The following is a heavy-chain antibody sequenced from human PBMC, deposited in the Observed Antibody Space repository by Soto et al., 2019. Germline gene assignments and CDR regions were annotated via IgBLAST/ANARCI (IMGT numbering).Heavy chain of an antibody. CDR1: GFTFSNAW. D-gene: IGHD6-19*01. V-gene: IGHV3-15*01. J-gene: IGHJ4*02. CDR2: IKSKTDGGTT. CDR3: TTEPKAVAGPWIGY. Sequence: GGSLRLSCAASGFTFSNAWMSWVRQAPGKGLEWVGRIKSKTDGGTTDYAAPVKGRFTISRDDSKNTLYLQMNSLKTEDTAVYYCTTEPKAVAGPWIGYWGQGTLVTVSS.